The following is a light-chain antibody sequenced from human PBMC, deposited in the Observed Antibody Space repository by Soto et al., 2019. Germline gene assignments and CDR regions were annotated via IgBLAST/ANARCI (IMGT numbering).Light chain of an antibody. CDR1: SSDVGDYNY. CDR2: EVS. J-gene: IGLJ2*01. CDR3: SSFVGSPVV. Sequence: QSVLTQPPSASGSPGQSVTISCTGTSSDVGDYNYVSWYQQHPGKVPKLLIYEVSKRPSGVPDRFSGSKSGNTASLTVSGLQAEDEADYYCSSFVGSPVVFGGGTKLTVL. V-gene: IGLV2-8*01.